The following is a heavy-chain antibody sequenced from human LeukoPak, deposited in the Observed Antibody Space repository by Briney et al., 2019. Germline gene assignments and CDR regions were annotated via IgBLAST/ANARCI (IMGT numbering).Heavy chain of an antibody. J-gene: IGHJ4*02. CDR2: VSYSGST. Sequence: PSETLSLTCTVSGGSISSSSYYWSWVRQPPGKGLEWMGYVSYSGSTDHNPSLESRVIISIDTSKNQFSLRLRSVTAADTAVYYCARENDRYGRIDYWGQGTQVTVSS. CDR3: ARENDRYGRIDY. V-gene: IGHV4-61*01. CDR1: GGSISSSSYY. D-gene: IGHD5-18*01.